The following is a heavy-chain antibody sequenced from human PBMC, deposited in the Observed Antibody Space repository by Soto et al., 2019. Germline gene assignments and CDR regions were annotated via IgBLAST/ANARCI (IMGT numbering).Heavy chain of an antibody. CDR2: IIPIFGTA. J-gene: IGHJ6*02. CDR3: AGAWEEWELLRMNHYYGMDV. D-gene: IGHD1-26*01. CDR1: GGTFSSYA. Sequence: SVKVACKASGGTFSSYAISWVRQAPGQGLEWMGGIIPIFGTANYAQKFQGRVTITADESTSTAYMELSSLRSEDTAVYYCAGAWEEWELLRMNHYYGMDVWG. V-gene: IGHV1-69*13.